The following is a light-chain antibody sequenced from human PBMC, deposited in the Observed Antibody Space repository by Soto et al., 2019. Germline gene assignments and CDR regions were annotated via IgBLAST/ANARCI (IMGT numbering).Light chain of an antibody. V-gene: IGLV1-47*02. Sequence: QSALAQPPSASGTPGQRVAISCSGSRSNIGTNSVYWYQKLPGTAPRDLIYSNNQRPSGVPDRFSGSKSGTSASLAISGLRSEDEADYYCAAWDDSLSGYVFGAGTKVTV. J-gene: IGLJ1*01. CDR3: AAWDDSLSGYV. CDR2: SNN. CDR1: RSNIGTNS.